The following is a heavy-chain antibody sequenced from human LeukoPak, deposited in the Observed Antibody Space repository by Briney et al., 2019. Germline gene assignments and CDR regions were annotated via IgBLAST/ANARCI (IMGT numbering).Heavy chain of an antibody. D-gene: IGHD6-13*01. CDR3: AKDGRYSSSWYYFDY. V-gene: IGHV3-23*01. CDR1: GFTLSSYA. CDR2: ISGSGGST. J-gene: IGHJ4*02. Sequence: GGSLRLSCAASGFTLSSYAMSWVRQAPGKGLEWVSAISGSGGSTYYADSVKGRFTISRDNSKNTLYLQMNSLRAEDTAVYYCAKDGRYSSSWYYFDYWGQGTLVTVSS.